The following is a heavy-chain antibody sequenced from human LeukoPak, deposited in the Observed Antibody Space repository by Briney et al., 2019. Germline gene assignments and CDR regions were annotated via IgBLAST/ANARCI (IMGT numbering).Heavy chain of an antibody. CDR2: ISGSGGST. J-gene: IGHJ4*02. D-gene: IGHD6-13*01. CDR3: AKAIGAAGWPFDY. V-gene: IGHV3-23*01. Sequence: GGSLRLSCAASGFTFSNYAMSWVRWVRQAPGKGLEWVSAISGSGGSTYYADSVKGRFTISRDNSKNTLYVQMNSLRAEDTAVYYCAKAIGAAGWPFDYWGQGTVVTVSS. CDR1: GFTFSNYA.